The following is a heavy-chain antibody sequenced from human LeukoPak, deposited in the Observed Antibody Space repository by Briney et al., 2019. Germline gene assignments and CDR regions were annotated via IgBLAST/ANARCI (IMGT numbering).Heavy chain of an antibody. D-gene: IGHD2-2*03. CDR1: GYTFTGFY. V-gene: IGHV1-2*02. CDR2: INPKSGDT. J-gene: IGHJ4*02. Sequence: ASVKVSRKAYGYTFTGFYIHWIRQAPGQGLEWMGWINPKSGDTNYAQKFLGRVTVTRDTSVSTAYMELSRLKSDDTAVYYCARGIDGYWGQGTLVTVSS. CDR3: ARGIDGY.